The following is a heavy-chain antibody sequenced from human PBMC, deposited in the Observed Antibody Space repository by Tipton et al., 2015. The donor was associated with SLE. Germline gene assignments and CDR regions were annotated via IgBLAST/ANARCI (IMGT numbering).Heavy chain of an antibody. Sequence: SLRLSCAASGFTFSSYAMHWVRQAPGKGLEWVAVISYDGSNKYYADSVKGRFTISRDNSENTLYLQMNSLRAEDTAVYYCARVGAYSSSSGLYWGQGTLVTVSS. CDR2: ISYDGSNK. J-gene: IGHJ4*02. D-gene: IGHD6-6*01. CDR3: ARVGAYSSSSGLY. V-gene: IGHV3-30*04. CDR1: GFTFSSYA.